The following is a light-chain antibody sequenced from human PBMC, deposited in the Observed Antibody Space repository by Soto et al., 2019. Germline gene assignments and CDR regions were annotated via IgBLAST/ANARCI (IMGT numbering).Light chain of an antibody. J-gene: IGKJ2*01. CDR2: DTS. V-gene: IGKV3-11*01. CDR1: KNVRGY. Sequence: DTVLTQSPATLTLSPGEMATLSCRASKNVRGYLAWYQHKLGQAPRRLIYDTSNRATVISARFSGSGSGTDVTLTISSLETEDFAVYYFQQRSHWHGTFVQGTTLEIK. CDR3: QQRSHWHGT.